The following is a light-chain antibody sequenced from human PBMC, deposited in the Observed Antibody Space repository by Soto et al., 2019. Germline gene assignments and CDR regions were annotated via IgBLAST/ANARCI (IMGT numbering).Light chain of an antibody. CDR1: SSDIGAYNY. V-gene: IGLV2-14*03. CDR3: TSWTTSTTMI. Sequence: QPVLTQPASVSGSPGQSTTISCTGTSSDIGAYNYVSWYQQHPGKAPKLMIYDVNIRPSGVSNRFSGSKSGNTASLTISGLQAEDEADYYCTSWTTSTTMIFGGGTKLTVL. J-gene: IGLJ2*01. CDR2: DVN.